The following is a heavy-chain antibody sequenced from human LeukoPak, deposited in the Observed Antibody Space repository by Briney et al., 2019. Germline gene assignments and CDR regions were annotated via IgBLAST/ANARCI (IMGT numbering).Heavy chain of an antibody. CDR3: ARGPWWRKSNYCSGGTCYNDY. J-gene: IGHJ4*02. V-gene: IGHV3-48*03. CDR2: ISSSGSTI. CDR1: GFTFSSYE. Sequence: GGSLRLSCAASGFTFSSYEMNWVRQAPGKGLEWVSYISSSGSTIYYADSVKGRFTISRDNAKNSLYLQMNSLRAEDTAVYYCARGPWWRKSNYCSGGTCYNDYWGQGTLVTVSS. D-gene: IGHD2-15*01.